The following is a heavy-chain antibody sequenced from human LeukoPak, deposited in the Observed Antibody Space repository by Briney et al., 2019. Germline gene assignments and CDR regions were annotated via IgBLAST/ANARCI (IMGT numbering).Heavy chain of an antibody. Sequence: GGSLRLSCAASGFTYSSYWMHWVRQAPGKGLVWVSAISGSGGSTYYADSVKGRFTISRDNSKNTLYLQMNSLRAEDTAVYYCAKEGGGGYYGSGSSFFDYWGQGTLVTVSS. CDR3: AKEGGGGYYGSGSSFFDY. CDR2: ISGSGGST. J-gene: IGHJ4*02. V-gene: IGHV3-23*01. CDR1: GFTYSSYW. D-gene: IGHD3-10*01.